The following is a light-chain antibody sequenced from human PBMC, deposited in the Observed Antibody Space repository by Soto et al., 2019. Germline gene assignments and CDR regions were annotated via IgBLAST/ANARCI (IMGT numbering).Light chain of an antibody. V-gene: IGLV1-44*01. CDR3: AAWDDSLNGPV. CDR1: SSNIGSNS. Sequence: QSVLTQPPSASGTPGQRVTISCSGSSSNIGSNSANWYQQLPGTAPELLIYSNNQRPSGVPDRFSGSKSGTSASLAISGLQSEYEADYYCAAWDDSLNGPVFGGGTKLTVL. CDR2: SNN. J-gene: IGLJ2*01.